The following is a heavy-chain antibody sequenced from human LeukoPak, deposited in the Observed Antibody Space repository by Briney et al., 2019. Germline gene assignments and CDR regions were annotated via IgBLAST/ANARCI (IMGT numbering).Heavy chain of an antibody. V-gene: IGHV3-23*01. CDR2: TSGSGGGT. D-gene: IGHD3-3*02. CDR1: AFSFRTYW. CDR3: AKDHFLG. J-gene: IGHJ4*02. Sequence: GGSLRLSCVASAFSFRTYWMNWVRQAPGKGLEWVSTTSGSGGGTYYADSVKGRFTISRDNSKNTVYLQMNSLRAEDTAVYYCAKDHFLGWGQGTLVTVSS.